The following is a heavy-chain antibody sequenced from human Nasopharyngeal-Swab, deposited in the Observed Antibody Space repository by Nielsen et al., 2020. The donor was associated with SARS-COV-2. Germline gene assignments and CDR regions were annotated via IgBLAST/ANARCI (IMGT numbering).Heavy chain of an antibody. CDR3: ATKDYSGPYWPDFDF. V-gene: IGHV4-4*02. D-gene: IGHD2-8*02. CDR2: IYYSGAT. J-gene: IGHJ4*02. Sequence: GRQAPGKGLEWIGEIYYSGATTYNPSLKSRVTMSMDRSKNQFSLNLNSVTAADTAVYYCATKDYSGPYWPDFDFWGQGTLVTVSS.